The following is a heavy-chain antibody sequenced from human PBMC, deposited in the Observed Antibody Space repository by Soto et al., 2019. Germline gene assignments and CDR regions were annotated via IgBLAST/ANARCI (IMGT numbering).Heavy chain of an antibody. CDR1: GGTFSSYA. CDR2: IIPISETT. D-gene: IGHD2-2*01. CDR3: SRSQGSSTSLEIYYYYYYGMDV. J-gene: IGHJ6*02. Sequence: QVQLVQSGAEVKKPGSSVKVSCKASGGTFSSYASSWVRQAPGQGLEWMGGIIPISETTNYAQKFQGRVTITADESKSTAYMELSSLRSEDTAVYYCSRSQGSSTSLEIYYYYYYGMDVWGQGTTVTVSS. V-gene: IGHV1-69*01.